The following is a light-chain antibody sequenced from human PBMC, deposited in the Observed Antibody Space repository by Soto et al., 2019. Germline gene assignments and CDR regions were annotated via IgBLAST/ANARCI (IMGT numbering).Light chain of an antibody. V-gene: IGKV3-15*01. J-gene: IGKJ1*01. CDR3: QQYNNWPRT. CDR2: GAS. CDR1: QSVSSN. Sequence: EIVTTQSPATLSVSPGERATLSCRASQSVSSNLAWYQQKPDQAPRLLIYGASTRATGIPARFSGSGSGTEFTLTISSLQSEDFAVYYCQQYNNWPRTFGQGTKVEIK.